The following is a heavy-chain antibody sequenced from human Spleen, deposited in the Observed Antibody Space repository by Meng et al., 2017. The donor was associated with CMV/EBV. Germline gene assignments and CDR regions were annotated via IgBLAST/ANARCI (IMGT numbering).Heavy chain of an antibody. D-gene: IGHD7-27*01. J-gene: IGHJ4*02. CDR3: AKSGTRELGIYFDY. CDR1: GFSFSSYA. Sequence: SGFSFSSYAMSWVRQAQGKGLEWVSVISGSGANTYFADSVRGRFTISRDNSKNTLYLQMNSLRAEDTAVYYCAKSGTRELGIYFDYWGQGTLVTVSS. V-gene: IGHV3-23*01. CDR2: ISGSGANT.